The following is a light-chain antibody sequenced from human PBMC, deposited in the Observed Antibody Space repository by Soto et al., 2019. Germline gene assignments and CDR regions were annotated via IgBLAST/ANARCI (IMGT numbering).Light chain of an antibody. Sequence: EIVMTQSPATLSLSPGERVTLSCRASQSVSSNLAWYQQKPGQAPRLLMYGASTRATGIPDRFSGSGSGTEFTLTISSLQSEDFAVYYCQQHNNWPPWTFGQGTKVEIK. CDR1: QSVSSN. V-gene: IGKV3-15*01. CDR2: GAS. J-gene: IGKJ1*01. CDR3: QQHNNWPPWT.